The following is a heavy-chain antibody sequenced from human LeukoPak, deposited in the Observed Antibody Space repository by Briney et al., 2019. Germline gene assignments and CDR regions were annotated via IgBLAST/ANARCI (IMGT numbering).Heavy chain of an antibody. D-gene: IGHD2-15*01. CDR2: IKHDGSEE. Sequence: GGSLRLSCTASGITFSSLWMSWFRQAPGKGLEWVADIKHDGSEEHYVASVKGRFTIPRDNATLYLQMNSLRAEHTAVYCCAGGQGWHFDLWGRGTLITVSS. J-gene: IGHJ2*01. V-gene: IGHV3-7*01. CDR3: AGGQGWHFDL. CDR1: GITFSSLW.